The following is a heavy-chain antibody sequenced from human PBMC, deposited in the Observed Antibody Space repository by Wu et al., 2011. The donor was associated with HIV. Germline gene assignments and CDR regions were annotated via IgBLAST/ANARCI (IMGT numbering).Heavy chain of an antibody. CDR1: GYTFSNYG. V-gene: IGHV1-18*01. D-gene: IGHD3-10*01. J-gene: IGHJ4*02. CDR3: SRGTPSNPPYYFDY. CDR2: ISAYNGDT. Sequence: QLVQSGAEVEEGLGPQVNGSPARSSGYTFSNYGIHWVRQAPGQGLEWMGWISAYNGDTSYAQKLQVRVTMTTGTSTSTAYMELRSLRSDDTAVYFCSRGTPSNPPYYFDYWGQGTLVTVSS.